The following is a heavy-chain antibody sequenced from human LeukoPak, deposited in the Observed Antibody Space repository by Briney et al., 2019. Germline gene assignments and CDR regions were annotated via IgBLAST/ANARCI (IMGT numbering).Heavy chain of an antibody. Sequence: GGSLRRSCAAARFTFDDYAMHWVRQAPGKGLEWGSLISGDGGSTYYADSAKGRFTISRDNSKNSLYLQMNSLRTEDPALYYCAKGYFYYYYRDVWGKGTTVTVSS. CDR1: RFTFDDYA. CDR3: AKGYFYYYYRDV. J-gene: IGHJ6*03. V-gene: IGHV3-43*02. D-gene: IGHD1-14*01. CDR2: ISGDGGST.